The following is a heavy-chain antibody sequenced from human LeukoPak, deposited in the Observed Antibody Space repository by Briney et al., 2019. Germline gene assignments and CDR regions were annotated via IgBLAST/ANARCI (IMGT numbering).Heavy chain of an antibody. J-gene: IGHJ4*02. Sequence: SLRLSCAASGFTFDDYAMHWVRQAPGKGLEWVSGISWNSGSIGYADSVKGRFTISRDNAKNSLYLQMNSLRAEDTALYYCAKASAYCGGDCWRTFDYWGQGTLVTVSS. CDR1: GFTFDDYA. V-gene: IGHV3-9*01. CDR3: AKASAYCGGDCWRTFDY. D-gene: IGHD2-21*02. CDR2: ISWNSGSI.